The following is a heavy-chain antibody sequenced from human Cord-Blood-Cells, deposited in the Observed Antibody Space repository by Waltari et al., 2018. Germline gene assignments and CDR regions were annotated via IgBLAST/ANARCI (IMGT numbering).Heavy chain of an antibody. D-gene: IGHD5-18*01. CDR3: ARGGMDPAAALRAFDI. CDR1: GFTFSSYW. Sequence: EVQLVESGGGLVQPGGSLRLSCAASGFTFSSYWMSWVRQAPGKGLEWVANIKQDGREKYYVDSVKGRFTISRDNAKNSLYLQMNSLRAEDTAVYYCARGGMDPAAALRAFDIWGQGTMVTVSS. V-gene: IGHV3-7*01. J-gene: IGHJ3*02. CDR2: IKQDGREK.